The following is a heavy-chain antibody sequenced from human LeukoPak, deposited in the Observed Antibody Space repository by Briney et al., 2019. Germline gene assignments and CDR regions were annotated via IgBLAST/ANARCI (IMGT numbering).Heavy chain of an antibody. V-gene: IGHV4-38-2*02. Sequence: PSETLSLTCSVSGYSISSNYYWGWIRQPPGKGLEWIGNIYHSGTTNYNPSLKSRVTISVDTSNNQFSVKLSSVTAADTAVYYCARAYGSGSYFAFDIWGQGTMVTVSS. CDR1: GYSISSNYY. CDR3: ARAYGSGSYFAFDI. CDR2: IYHSGTT. D-gene: IGHD3-10*01. J-gene: IGHJ3*02.